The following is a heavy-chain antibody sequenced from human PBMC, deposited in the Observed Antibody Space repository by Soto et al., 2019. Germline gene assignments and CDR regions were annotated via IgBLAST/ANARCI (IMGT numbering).Heavy chain of an antibody. CDR3: ARDYPGYCSSTSCYTFDY. V-gene: IGHV1-18*01. CDR1: GYTFTNYG. Sequence: GASVKVSCKASGYTFTNYGISWVRQAPGQGPEWMGWISGYNGNTNHAQKYQGRVTMTTDTSTSTAYMELRSLRSDDTAVYYCARDYPGYCSSTSCYTFDYWGQGTLVTVSS. J-gene: IGHJ4*02. CDR2: ISGYNGNT. D-gene: IGHD2-2*02.